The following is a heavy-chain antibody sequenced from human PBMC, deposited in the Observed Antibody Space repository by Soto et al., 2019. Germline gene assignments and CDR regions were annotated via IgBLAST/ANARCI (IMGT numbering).Heavy chain of an antibody. D-gene: IGHD6-6*01. CDR2: IYWDDDK. Sequence: QITLKESGPTLVKPTQTLTLTCTFSGFSLSTSGVGVGWIRQPPGKALEWLALIYWDDDKRYSPSLKSRLTITKDTSKTQVVLTMTNMDPVDTATYYCAHRTQSSSSLGQLDYWGQGTLVTVSS. J-gene: IGHJ4*02. CDR1: GFSLSTSGVG. CDR3: AHRTQSSSSLGQLDY. V-gene: IGHV2-5*02.